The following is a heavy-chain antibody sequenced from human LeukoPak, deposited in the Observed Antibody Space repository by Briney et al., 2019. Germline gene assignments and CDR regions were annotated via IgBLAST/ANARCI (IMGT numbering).Heavy chain of an antibody. V-gene: IGHV3-23*01. J-gene: IGHJ4*02. CDR2: ISDNGGST. CDR1: AFTFSNYA. CDR3: AKAPSPGYCSSTSCYYDY. D-gene: IGHD2-2*01. Sequence: GGSLRLSCAASAFTFSNYAMSWVRQAPGKGLEWVTAISDNGGSTYYADSVKGRFTISRDNSKNTLYLQMNSLRGDDTAVYHCAKAPSPGYCSSTSCYYDYWGQGTLVTVSS.